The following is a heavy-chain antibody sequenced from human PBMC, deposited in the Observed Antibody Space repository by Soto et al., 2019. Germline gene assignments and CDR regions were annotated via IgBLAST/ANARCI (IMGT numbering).Heavy chain of an antibody. V-gene: IGHV3-23*01. J-gene: IGHJ6*02. CDR3: AKDLSPLYYYYGMDV. CDR2: ISGSGGST. Sequence: GGSLRLSCAASGFTTSSYAMSWVRQAPGKGLEWVSAISGSGGSTYYADSVKGRFTISRDNSKNTLYLQMNSLRAEDTAVYYCAKDLSPLYYYYGMDVWGQGTTVTVSS. CDR1: GFTTSSYA.